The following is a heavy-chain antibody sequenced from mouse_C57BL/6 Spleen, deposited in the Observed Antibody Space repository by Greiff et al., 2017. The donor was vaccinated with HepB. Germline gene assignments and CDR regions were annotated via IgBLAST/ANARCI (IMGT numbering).Heavy chain of an antibody. CDR3: TRGKLHFDY. V-gene: IGHV1-15*01. CDR1: GYTFTDYE. CDR2: IDPETGGT. Sequence: VQLQHSGAELVRPGASVTLSCKASGYTFTDYEMHWVKQTPVHGLEWIGAIDPETGGTAYTQKFKGKTILTADKSSSTAYMELRSLTSEDSAVYYCTRGKLHFDYWGQGTTLTVSS. J-gene: IGHJ2*01.